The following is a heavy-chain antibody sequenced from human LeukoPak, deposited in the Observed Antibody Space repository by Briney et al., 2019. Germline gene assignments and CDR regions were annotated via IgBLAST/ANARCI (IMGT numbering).Heavy chain of an antibody. Sequence: GGSLRLSCAASGFTFSSYAMSWVRQAPGKGLEWISAISGSGGSTYYADSVKGRFTISRDNSKNTLYLQMNGLRAEDTAVYYCAKPDSSGYYGSFDYWGQGTLVTVSS. J-gene: IGHJ4*02. D-gene: IGHD3-22*01. CDR3: AKPDSSGYYGSFDY. V-gene: IGHV3-23*01. CDR2: ISGSGGST. CDR1: GFTFSSYA.